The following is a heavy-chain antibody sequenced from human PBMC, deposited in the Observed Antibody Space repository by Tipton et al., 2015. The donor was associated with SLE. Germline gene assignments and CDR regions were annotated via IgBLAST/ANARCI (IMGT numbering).Heavy chain of an antibody. CDR2: IYYSGST. Sequence: TLSLTCTVSGGSISSHYWSWIRQPPGKGLEWIGYIYYSGSTNYNPSLKSRVTISVDTSKNQFSLKLSSVTAADTAVYYCARAVEQWLVPFDYWGQGTLVTVSS. D-gene: IGHD6-19*01. CDR3: ARAVEQWLVPFDY. V-gene: IGHV4-59*11. CDR1: GGSISSHY. J-gene: IGHJ4*02.